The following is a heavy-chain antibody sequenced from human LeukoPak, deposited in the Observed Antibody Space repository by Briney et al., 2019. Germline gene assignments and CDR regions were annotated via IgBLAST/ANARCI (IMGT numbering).Heavy chain of an antibody. CDR1: GDTFSSYA. CDR3: ARNQQLVRAYYYYMDV. Sequence: SVKVSCKATGDTFSSYAISWVRQAPGQRLEWMGGIIPIFGTANYAQKFQGRVTITADESTSTAYMELSSLRSEDTAVYYCARNQQLVRAYYYYMDVWGKGTTVTVSS. J-gene: IGHJ6*03. D-gene: IGHD6-13*01. V-gene: IGHV1-69*13. CDR2: IIPIFGTA.